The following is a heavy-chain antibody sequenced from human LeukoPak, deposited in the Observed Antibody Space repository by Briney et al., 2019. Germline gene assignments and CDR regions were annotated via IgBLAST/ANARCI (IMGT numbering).Heavy chain of an antibody. CDR3: ARPLTGTTGVFDY. CDR1: GFTFSSYS. D-gene: IGHD1-7*01. Sequence: GGSLRLSCAASGFTFSSYSMSWVRQAPGKGLEWVSYISSSSSTIYYADSVKGRFTISRDNAKNSLYLQMNSLRAEDTAVYYCARPLTGTTGVFDYWGQGTLVTVSS. J-gene: IGHJ4*02. V-gene: IGHV3-48*01. CDR2: ISSSSSTI.